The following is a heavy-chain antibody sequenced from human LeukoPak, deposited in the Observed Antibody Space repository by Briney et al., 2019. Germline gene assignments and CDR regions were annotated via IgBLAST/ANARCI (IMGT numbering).Heavy chain of an antibody. J-gene: IGHJ6*03. V-gene: IGHV1-8*01. Sequence: ASVKVSCKASGYTFTSYDINWVRQATGQGLEWMGWMNPNSGNTGYAQKFQGRVTITRNTSISTAYMELSSLRSEDTAVYYCARAPPPFEGYYYYYYMDVWGKGTTVTVSS. CDR1: GYTFTSYD. CDR3: ARAPPPFEGYYYYYYMDV. CDR2: MNPNSGNT. D-gene: IGHD3-9*01.